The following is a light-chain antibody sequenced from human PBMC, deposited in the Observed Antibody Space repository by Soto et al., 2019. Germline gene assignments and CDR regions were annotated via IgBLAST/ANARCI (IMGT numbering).Light chain of an antibody. V-gene: IGKV3-15*01. CDR2: GAS. CDR1: QSVDIN. J-gene: IGKJ1*01. Sequence: EIGPTPFPATLSVSPGERVTLSCRASQSVDINLAWYQQKPGQAPRLLIYGASTRATDMPGRFSGRGAGAEFTLTISSLQSGDFAVYYCQQYRSWPRTFGQGTKVDIK. CDR3: QQYRSWPRT.